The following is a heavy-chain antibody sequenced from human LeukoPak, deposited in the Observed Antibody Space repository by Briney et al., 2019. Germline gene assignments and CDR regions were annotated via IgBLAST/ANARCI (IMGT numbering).Heavy chain of an antibody. D-gene: IGHD3-9*01. CDR3: ARVDFLTGPPNWFDP. J-gene: IGHJ5*02. CDR2: MYYSGSI. Sequence: PSETLSLTCTVSGGSISSYYWSWVRLPPGKGLEWIGYMYYSGSINYNPSLKSRVTMSGDTSKNQFSLRLISVTAADTAVYYCARVDFLTGPPNWFDPWGQGTLVTVSS. V-gene: IGHV4-59*01. CDR1: GGSISSYY.